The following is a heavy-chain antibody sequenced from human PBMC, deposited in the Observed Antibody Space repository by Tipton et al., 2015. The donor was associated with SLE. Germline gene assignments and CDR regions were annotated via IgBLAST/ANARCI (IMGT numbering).Heavy chain of an antibody. CDR3: ARVLGAFDI. J-gene: IGHJ3*02. V-gene: IGHV4-59*01. CDR1: GDSITSYY. Sequence: TLSLTCNVSGDSITSYYWSWLRPPPGKGLEWMGFIYHRGSTPYNPPLKSRVTISLDMSKNQFSLKLSSVTAADTAVYYCARVLGAFDIWGRGTMVTVAS. CDR2: IYHRGST. D-gene: IGHD3-16*01.